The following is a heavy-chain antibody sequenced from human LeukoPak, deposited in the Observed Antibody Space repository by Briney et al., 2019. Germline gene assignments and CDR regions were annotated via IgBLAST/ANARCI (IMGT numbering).Heavy chain of an antibody. CDR3: ATGAPVSVPGFRFRTDAFDI. CDR1: GYTLTEVS. Sequence: GASVKVSCKVSGYTLTEVSIHWVRQAPGKGLEWMGGFDPEEGETIYPQKFQGRVTMTEDTSTDTAYMELSSLRSEDTAVFYCATGAPVSVPGFRFRTDAFDIWGRGTMVTVSS. D-gene: IGHD5/OR15-5a*01. V-gene: IGHV1-24*01. CDR2: FDPEEGET. J-gene: IGHJ3*02.